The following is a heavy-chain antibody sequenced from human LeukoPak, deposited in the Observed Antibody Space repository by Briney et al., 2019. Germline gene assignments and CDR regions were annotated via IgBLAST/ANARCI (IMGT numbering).Heavy chain of an antibody. CDR1: GFTFSNYN. CDR3: ARDGGGGLDY. V-gene: IGHV3-21*01. Sequence: GGSLRLSCAASGFTFSNYNMNWVRQAPGKGLEWVSCISISSNYIYYPDSVKGRFAISRDNAKNSLYLQMNSLRAEDTAVYYCARDGGGGLDYWGQGTLVTVSS. D-gene: IGHD2-15*01. J-gene: IGHJ4*02. CDR2: ISISSNYI.